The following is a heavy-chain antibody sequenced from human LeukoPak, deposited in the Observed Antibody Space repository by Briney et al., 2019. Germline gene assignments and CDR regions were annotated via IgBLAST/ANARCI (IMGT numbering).Heavy chain of an antibody. D-gene: IGHD3-3*01. Sequence: PGGSLRLSCAASGFTFSSYAMHWVRQAPGKGLEWVAVISYDGSNKYYADSVKGRFTISRDNAKNTLYLQMNSLRAEDTAVYYCARDFWSGYCLLDYWGQGTLVTVSS. CDR1: GFTFSSYA. CDR3: ARDFWSGYCLLDY. V-gene: IGHV3-30-3*01. CDR2: ISYDGSNK. J-gene: IGHJ4*02.